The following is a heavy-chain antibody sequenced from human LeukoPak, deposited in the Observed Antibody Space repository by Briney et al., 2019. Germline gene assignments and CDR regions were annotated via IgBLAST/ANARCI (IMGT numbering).Heavy chain of an antibody. Sequence: GGSLRLSCAASGFTFSNFAMHWVRQAPGKGLEWVAFIWYDGSNKYYADSVKGRFTISRDNSKNTLLLQMNSLRPEDTAVYYCAKDQRDNSFYFDYWGQGALVTVSS. CDR1: GFTFSNFA. J-gene: IGHJ4*02. V-gene: IGHV3-30*02. D-gene: IGHD5-24*01. CDR3: AKDQRDNSFYFDY. CDR2: IWYDGSNK.